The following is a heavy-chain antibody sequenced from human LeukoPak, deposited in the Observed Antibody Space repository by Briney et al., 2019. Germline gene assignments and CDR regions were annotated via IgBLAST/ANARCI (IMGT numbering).Heavy chain of an antibody. CDR1: GFTFSTFA. CDR3: ATYRQVLLPFES. J-gene: IGHJ4*02. D-gene: IGHD2-8*02. Sequence: GGSLRLSCAASGFTFSTFAMIWVRQPPGKGLEWVSSIFPSGGEIHYADSVRGRFTISRDNSKSTLSLQMNSLRAEDTAIYYCATYRQVLLPFESWGQGILVTVSS. CDR2: IFPSGGEI. V-gene: IGHV3-23*01.